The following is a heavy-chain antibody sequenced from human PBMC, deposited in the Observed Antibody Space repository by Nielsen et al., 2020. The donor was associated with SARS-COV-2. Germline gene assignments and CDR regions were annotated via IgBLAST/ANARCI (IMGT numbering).Heavy chain of an antibody. V-gene: IGHV4-30-2*01. D-gene: IGHD3-16*01. CDR3: ARGGRITFGGADDAFDI. Sequence: SETLSLTCAVSGGSISSGCYSWSWIRQPPGKGLEWIGYIYHSGRTYYNPSLKSRVTISVDRSKNQFSLELSSVTAADTAVYYCARGGRITFGGADDAFDIWGQGTMVTVSS. CDR1: GGSISSGCYS. CDR2: IYHSGRT. J-gene: IGHJ3*02.